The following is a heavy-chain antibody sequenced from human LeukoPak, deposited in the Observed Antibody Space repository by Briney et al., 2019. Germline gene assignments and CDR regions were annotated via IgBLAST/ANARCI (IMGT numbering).Heavy chain of an antibody. CDR3: ASTEAGSGSLPTYYYYMDV. Sequence: PSETLSLTCTVSGGSISSSSYYWCWIRQPPGKGLEWIGSIYYSGSTYYNPSLKSRVTISVDTSKNQFSLKLSSVTAADTAVYYCASTEAGSGSLPTYYYYMDVWGKGTTVTVSS. CDR1: GGSISSSSYY. V-gene: IGHV4-39*01. D-gene: IGHD3-10*01. J-gene: IGHJ6*03. CDR2: IYYSGST.